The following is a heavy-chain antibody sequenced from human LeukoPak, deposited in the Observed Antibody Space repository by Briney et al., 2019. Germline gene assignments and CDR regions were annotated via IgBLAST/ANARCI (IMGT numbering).Heavy chain of an antibody. J-gene: IGHJ3*02. D-gene: IGHD6-13*01. Sequence: GGSLRLSCAASGFTFSSYAMSWVRQAPGKGLEWVSAISGSGGSTYYADSVKGRFTISRDNSKNTLFLQMNSLRAEDTAVYYCARLAAAYDAFDIWGQGTMVTVSS. CDR1: GFTFSSYA. CDR3: ARLAAAYDAFDI. V-gene: IGHV3-23*01. CDR2: ISGSGGST.